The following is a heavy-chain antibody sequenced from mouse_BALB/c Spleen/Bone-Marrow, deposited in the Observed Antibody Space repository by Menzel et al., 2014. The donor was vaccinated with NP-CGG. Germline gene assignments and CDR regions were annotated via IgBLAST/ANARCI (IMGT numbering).Heavy chain of an antibody. V-gene: IGHV7-3*02. Sequence: EVKLVESGGGLVQPGGSLRLSCATSYFTFXDYYMSWVSQPPGKALEWLGFIRNKANGYTTEYSASVKGRFTISRDNSQSILYLQMNTLRAEDSATYYCARDTYGRDYWGQGTTLTASS. D-gene: IGHD1-1*01. CDR2: IRNKANGYTT. J-gene: IGHJ2*01. CDR1: YFTFXDYY. CDR3: ARDTYGRDY.